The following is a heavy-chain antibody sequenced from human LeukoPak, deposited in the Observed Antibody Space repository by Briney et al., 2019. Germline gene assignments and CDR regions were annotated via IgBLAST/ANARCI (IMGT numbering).Heavy chain of an antibody. Sequence: RGGSLRLSCAASGFTFSSYAMSWVRQAPGEGREWVSAISGSGGSTDYADSVKGRFTISRDNSKNTLYLQMNSLRAEDTAVYYCAKDRLRITMVRGVDYYYAMDVWGQGTTVTVSS. V-gene: IGHV3-23*01. CDR2: ISGSGGST. CDR1: GFTFSSYA. CDR3: AKDRLRITMVRGVDYYYAMDV. J-gene: IGHJ6*02. D-gene: IGHD3-10*01.